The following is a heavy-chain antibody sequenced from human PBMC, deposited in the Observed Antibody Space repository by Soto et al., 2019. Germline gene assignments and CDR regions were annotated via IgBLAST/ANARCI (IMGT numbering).Heavy chain of an antibody. V-gene: IGHV3-30-3*01. CDR1: GFTFSSYA. J-gene: IGHJ4*02. Sequence: GGSLRLSCAASGFTFSSYAMHWVRQAPGKGLEWVAVISYDGSNKYYADSVKGRFTISRDNSKNTLYLQMNSLRAEDTAVYYCARGLPHYGDKNLKGQIDYWGQGTLVTVSS. CDR2: ISYDGSNK. D-gene: IGHD4-17*01. CDR3: ARGLPHYGDKNLKGQIDY.